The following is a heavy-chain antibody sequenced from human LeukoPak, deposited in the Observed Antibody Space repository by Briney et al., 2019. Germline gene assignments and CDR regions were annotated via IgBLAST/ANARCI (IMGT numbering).Heavy chain of an antibody. CDR3: ARDPDDLLSGGSYYDNGMDV. CDR1: GDIFSNYG. J-gene: IGHJ6*02. CDR2: IIPILNIL. V-gene: IGHV1-69*04. Sequence: GASVKVSCKASGDIFSNYGISGVRQAPGQGLEWMARIIPILNILNYAQKFQGRVTISADKPTSTAYMELSSLTSEDTAVYYCARDPDDLLSGGSYYDNGMDVWGQGTTVTVSS. D-gene: IGHD3-3*01.